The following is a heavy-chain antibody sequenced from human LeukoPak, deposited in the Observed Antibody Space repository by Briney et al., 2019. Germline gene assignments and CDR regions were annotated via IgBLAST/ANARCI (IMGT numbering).Heavy chain of an antibody. D-gene: IGHD5-12*01. CDR1: GFTSSDYY. J-gene: IGHJ5*02. CDR2: ISSTGSAI. V-gene: IGHV3-11*01. CDR3: ARDASRGGYGWFDP. Sequence: GGSLRLSCAASGFTSSDYYMSWIRQAPGKGLEWISYISSTGSAIYYADSVKGRFTISRDSAKNSLYLQMNSLTTEDTAVYYCARDASRGGYGWFDPWGQGTLVTVSS.